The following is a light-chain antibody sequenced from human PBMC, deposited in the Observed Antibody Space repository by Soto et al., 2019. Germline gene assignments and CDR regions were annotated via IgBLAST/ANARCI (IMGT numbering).Light chain of an antibody. Sequence: EVVLTQSPDTLSLSPGGSATLSCRASQSVSSYLAWYQQRPGQALRLLIYDVSKRATGIPARFSGSGSRTDFTLTITSLEPEDFAIYFCHQRSNCPLTFGGGTKLEIK. CDR3: HQRSNCPLT. CDR1: QSVSSY. V-gene: IGKV3-11*01. CDR2: DVS. J-gene: IGKJ4*01.